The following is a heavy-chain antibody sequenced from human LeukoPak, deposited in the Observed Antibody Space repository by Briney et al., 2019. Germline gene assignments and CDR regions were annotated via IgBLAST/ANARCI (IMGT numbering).Heavy chain of an antibody. CDR3: ARGRLALRYGGNGYGMDV. Sequence: SETLSLTCAVYGGSFSGYYWSWIRQPPGKGLEWIGEINHSGSTNYNPSLKSRVTISVDTSKNQFSLKLSSVTAADTAVYYCARGRLALRYGGNGYGMDVWGQGTTVTVSS. CDR1: GGSFSGYY. D-gene: IGHD4-23*01. J-gene: IGHJ6*02. CDR2: INHSGST. V-gene: IGHV4-34*01.